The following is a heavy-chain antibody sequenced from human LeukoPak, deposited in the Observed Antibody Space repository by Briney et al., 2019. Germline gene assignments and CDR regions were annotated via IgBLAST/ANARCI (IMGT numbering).Heavy chain of an antibody. V-gene: IGHV3-30-3*01. CDR2: ISYDGSIR. CDR1: EFSFSNFA. CDR3: GKGPGYSVYDNLPHH. Sequence: GGSLRLSCAASEFSFSNFAMYWVRQAPGKGLEWLAVISYDGSIRYYADSVKGRFTISRDNSNNTVHLQMDSLRADDTAVYYCGKGPGYSVYDNLPHHWGQGTLVTVSS. D-gene: IGHD5/OR15-5a*01. J-gene: IGHJ5*02.